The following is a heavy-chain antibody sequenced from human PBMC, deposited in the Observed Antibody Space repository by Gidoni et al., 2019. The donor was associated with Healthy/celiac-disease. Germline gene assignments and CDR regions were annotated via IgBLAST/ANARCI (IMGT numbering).Heavy chain of an antibody. Sequence: QVQLVESGGGVVQPGRSLRLSCAASGFTFSSYAMHWVRQAPGKGLEWVAVISYDGSNKYYADSVKGRFTISRDNSKNTLYLQMNSLRAEDTAVYYCARVLTTVTIYYYGMDVWGQGTTVTVSS. V-gene: IGHV3-30-3*01. CDR3: ARVLTTVTIYYYGMDV. J-gene: IGHJ6*02. D-gene: IGHD4-17*01. CDR1: GFTFSSYA. CDR2: ISYDGSNK.